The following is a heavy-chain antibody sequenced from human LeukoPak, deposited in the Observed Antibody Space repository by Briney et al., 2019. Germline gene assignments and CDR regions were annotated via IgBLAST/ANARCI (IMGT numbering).Heavy chain of an antibody. J-gene: IGHJ4*02. CDR3: ARRIGGSYFED. Sequence: AASVKVSCKASGYTFTGYYMHWVRQAPGQGLEWMGWINPNSGGTNYAQKFQGRVTMTRDTSISTGYMELSRLRSDDTAVYYCARRIGGSYFEDWGQGTLVTVSS. D-gene: IGHD1-26*01. V-gene: IGHV1-2*02. CDR2: INPNSGGT. CDR1: GYTFTGYY.